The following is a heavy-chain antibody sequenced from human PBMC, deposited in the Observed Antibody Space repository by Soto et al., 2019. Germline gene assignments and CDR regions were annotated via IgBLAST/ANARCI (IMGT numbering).Heavy chain of an antibody. V-gene: IGHV4-4*07. CDR1: GGSINRYW. D-gene: IGHD3-10*01. Sequence: PSETLSLTCSVCGGSINRYWCSWIRERPGKGLWWIGRVYSSGTIDYTPPLNSRATMSVETSKNQFSLKLSSVTAADTAVYYCARDIGSYAYGEGYWGQGIQVTVSS. J-gene: IGHJ4*02. CDR2: VYSSGTI. CDR3: ARDIGSYAYGEGY.